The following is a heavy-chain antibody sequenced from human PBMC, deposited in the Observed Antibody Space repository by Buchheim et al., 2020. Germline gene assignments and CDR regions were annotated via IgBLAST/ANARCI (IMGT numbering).Heavy chain of an antibody. D-gene: IGHD3-22*01. V-gene: IGHV3-48*03. J-gene: IGHJ4*02. Sequence: EVQLVESGGGLVQPGGSLRLSCAASGFTFSSYEMNWVRQAPGKGLEWVSYISSSCSTIYYADSVKGRFTISRENAKNSLYLQMNSLRAEDTAVYYCARVQNNYYDSSGYYYSGYFDYWGQGTL. CDR2: ISSSCSTI. CDR1: GFTFSSYE. CDR3: ARVQNNYYDSSGYYYSGYFDY.